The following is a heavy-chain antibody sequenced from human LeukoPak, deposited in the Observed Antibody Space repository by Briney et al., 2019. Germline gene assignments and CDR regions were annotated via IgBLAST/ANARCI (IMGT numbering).Heavy chain of an antibody. D-gene: IGHD3-3*01. CDR1: GGTFSSYA. CDR2: IIPIFGTV. Sequence: SVKVSCKASGGTFSSYAISWVRQAPGQGLEWMGGIIPIFGTVNYAQKFQGRVTITADKSTSTAYMELSSLRSEDTAVYYCARSLFRFLEWSYRSYYYYYMDVWGKGTTVTASS. CDR3: ARSLFRFLEWSYRSYYYYYMDV. V-gene: IGHV1-69*06. J-gene: IGHJ6*03.